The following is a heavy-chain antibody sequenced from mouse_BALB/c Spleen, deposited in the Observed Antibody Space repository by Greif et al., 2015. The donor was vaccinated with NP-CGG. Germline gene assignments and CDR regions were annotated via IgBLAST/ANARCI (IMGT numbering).Heavy chain of an antibody. J-gene: IGHJ3*01. CDR2: ISYDGSN. CDR3: ARGTLFAY. CDR1: GYSITSGYY. Sequence: DVKLVESGPGLVKPSQSLSLTCSVTGYSITSGYYWNWIRQFPGNKLEWMGYISYDGSNNYNPSLKNRISITRDTSKNQFFLKLNSVTTEDTATYYCARGTLFAYWGQGTLVTVSA. V-gene: IGHV3-6*02.